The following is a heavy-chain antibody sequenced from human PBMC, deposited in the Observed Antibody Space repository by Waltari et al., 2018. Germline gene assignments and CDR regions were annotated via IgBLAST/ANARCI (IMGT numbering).Heavy chain of an antibody. CDR1: GFTFDTYW. Sequence: VQLVESGGGLVQPGGSLRLSCAASGFTFDTYWMYGVRRAPGKGLECVANIKQDGREKYDGDSVKGRFTISRDNAKNSLYLQMNSLRAEDTALYYCVRRLTLWGQGTLVTVSS. V-gene: IGHV3-7*01. CDR3: VRRLTL. D-gene: IGHD3-22*01. J-gene: IGHJ4*02. CDR2: IKQDGREK.